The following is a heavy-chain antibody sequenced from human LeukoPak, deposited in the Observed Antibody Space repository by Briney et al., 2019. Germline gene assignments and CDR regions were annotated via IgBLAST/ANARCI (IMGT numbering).Heavy chain of an antibody. J-gene: IGHJ5*02. Sequence: ASVKVSRKASGYTFTSYDINWVRQATGQGLEWMGWMNPNSGNTGYAQKFQGRVTMTRNTSISTAYMELSSLRSEDTAVYYCARGPSDFWSGYYSRGWFDPWGQGTLVTVSS. CDR2: MNPNSGNT. D-gene: IGHD3-3*01. V-gene: IGHV1-8*01. CDR1: GYTFTSYD. CDR3: ARGPSDFWSGYYSRGWFDP.